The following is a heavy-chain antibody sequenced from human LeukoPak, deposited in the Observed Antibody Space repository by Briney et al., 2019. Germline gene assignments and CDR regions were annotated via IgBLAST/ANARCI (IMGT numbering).Heavy chain of an antibody. CDR1: GFTFSSYW. D-gene: IGHD2-2*01. Sequence: GGSLRLSCAASGFTFSSYWMSWVRQAPGKGLEWVASINKDGSQKLYVDSLKGRFTISRDNAKNSLYLQMNSLRAEDTAVYYCARVVPTLENDYWGQGTLVTVSS. CDR3: ARVVPTLENDY. V-gene: IGHV3-7*04. J-gene: IGHJ4*02. CDR2: INKDGSQK.